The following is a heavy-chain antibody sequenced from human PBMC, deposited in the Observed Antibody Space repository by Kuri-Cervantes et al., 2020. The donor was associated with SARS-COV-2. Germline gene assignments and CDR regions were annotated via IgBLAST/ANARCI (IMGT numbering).Heavy chain of an antibody. Sequence: LSLTCAASGFIVSDNYMSWVRQAPGKVLEWVSIIYSSGSTYYADSVKGRFTISRDNSKNTVYLQMNSLRAEDTAVYYCARDVGIAAAGTVILYYGMDVWGQGTTVTVSS. V-gene: IGHV3-53*01. J-gene: IGHJ6*02. D-gene: IGHD6-13*01. CDR2: IYSSGST. CDR1: GFIVSDNY. CDR3: ARDVGIAAAGTVILYYGMDV.